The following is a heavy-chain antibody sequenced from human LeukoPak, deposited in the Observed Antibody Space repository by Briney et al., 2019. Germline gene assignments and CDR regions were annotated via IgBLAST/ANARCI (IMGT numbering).Heavy chain of an antibody. J-gene: IGHJ4*02. CDR1: GYTFTSYG. D-gene: IGHD4-17*01. CDR2: ISAYNGNT. V-gene: IGHV1-18*01. CDR3: ARADYGDYHTWYDY. Sequence: ASVKVSCKASGYTFTSYGISWVRQAPGQGLEWMGWISAYNGNTNYAQKLQGRVTMTTDTSTSTAYMELRSLRSDDTAVYYCARADYGDYHTWYDYWGQGTLVTVSS.